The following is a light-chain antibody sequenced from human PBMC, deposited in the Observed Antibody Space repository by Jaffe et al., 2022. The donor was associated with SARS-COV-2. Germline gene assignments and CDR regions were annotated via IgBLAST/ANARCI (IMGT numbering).Light chain of an antibody. CDR3: GSYAGSSIFV. CDR1: SSDVGAYNY. J-gene: IGLJ2*01. V-gene: IGLV2-8*01. Sequence: QSALTQPPSASGSPGQSVTISCTGTSSDVGAYNYVSWYQQHPGKAPRLMISEVSKRPSGVPDRFSGSKSGNTASLTVSGLQAEDEADYYCGSYAGSSIFVFGGGTKLTVL. CDR2: EVS.